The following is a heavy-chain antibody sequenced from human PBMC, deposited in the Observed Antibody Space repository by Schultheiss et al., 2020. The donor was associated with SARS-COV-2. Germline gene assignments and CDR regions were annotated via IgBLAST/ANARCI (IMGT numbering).Heavy chain of an antibody. Sequence: GGSLRLSCKGSGYSFTSYWIGWVRQMPGKGLEWMGIIYPGDSDTRYSPSFQGQVTISADKSISTAYLQWSSLKASDTAMYYCARRGGDSCSGGSCYSIDYWGQGTLVTVSS. CDR1: GYSFTSYW. J-gene: IGHJ4*02. CDR2: IYPGDSDT. CDR3: ARRGGDSCSGGSCYSIDY. V-gene: IGHV5-51*01. D-gene: IGHD2-15*01.